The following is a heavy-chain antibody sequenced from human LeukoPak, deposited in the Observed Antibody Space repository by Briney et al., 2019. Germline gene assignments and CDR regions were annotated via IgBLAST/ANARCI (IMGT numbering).Heavy chain of an antibody. CDR2: INTDGSTT. V-gene: IGHV3-74*01. J-gene: IGHJ4*02. CDR1: GFTFSNYW. D-gene: IGHD5-24*01. Sequence: PGGSLRLSCTVSGFTFSNYWMHWVRQAPGMGLVWVSHINTDGSTTNYADSVKGRFTVSRDNTKNTLYLQVNSLRVEDTAVYYCARGGLEPVDYWGQGTLVTVSS. CDR3: ARGGLEPVDY.